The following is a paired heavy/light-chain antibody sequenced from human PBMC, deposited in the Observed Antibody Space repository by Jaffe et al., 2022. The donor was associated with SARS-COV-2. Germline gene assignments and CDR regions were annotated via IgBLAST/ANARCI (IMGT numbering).Light chain of an antibody. CDR3: MQALQNPLT. Sequence: DIVMTQSPLSLPVTPGEPASISCRSSQSLLHSNGNNYLDWYLQKPGQSPQLLIYLGSNRASGVPDRVSGSGSGTDFTLKISRVEADDVGVYYCMQALQNPLTFGGGTKVEIK. CDR2: LGS. J-gene: IGKJ4*01. CDR1: QSLLHSNGNNY. V-gene: IGKV2-28*01.
Heavy chain of an antibody. V-gene: IGHV4-39*01. CDR2: IYYGGNT. J-gene: IGHJ4*02. D-gene: IGHD2-2*02. CDR3: ARRSHTGAPY. CDR1: GGSISSSDYY. Sequence: QLQLQESGPGLVKPSETLSLTCTVSGGSISSSDYYCVWLRQPPGKGLEWIASIYYGGNTYYNPSLRSRVTISADTSKNQFSLTVSSVTAADTAVYYCARRSHTGAPYWGQGTLVTVSS.